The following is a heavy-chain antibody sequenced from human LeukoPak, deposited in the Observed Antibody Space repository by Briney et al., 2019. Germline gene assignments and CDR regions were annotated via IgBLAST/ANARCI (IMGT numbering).Heavy chain of an antibody. Sequence: PSETLSLTCTVSGGSISSYYWSWIRQPPGKGLEWIGYIYSSGSTNYNPSLKSRVTISVDTSKNQFSLKLSSVTAADTAVYYCARVSGSSSWRGWFDPWGQGTLVTVSS. V-gene: IGHV4-59*01. CDR3: ARVSGSSSWRGWFDP. D-gene: IGHD6-13*01. CDR2: IYSSGST. CDR1: GGSISSYY. J-gene: IGHJ5*02.